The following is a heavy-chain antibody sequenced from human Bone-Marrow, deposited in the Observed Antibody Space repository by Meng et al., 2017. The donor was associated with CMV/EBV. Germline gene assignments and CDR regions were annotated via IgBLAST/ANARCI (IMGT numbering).Heavy chain of an antibody. V-gene: IGHV3-23*03. CDR2: IYSGGSST. CDR3: AKGSPVSSMDV. J-gene: IGHJ6*02. D-gene: IGHD2-8*01. CDR1: GFTFSSYS. Sequence: GESLKISCAASGFTFSSYSMNWVRQAPGKGLEWVSVIYSGGSSTYYADSVKGRFTISRDNSKNTLYLQMNSLRAEDTAVYYCAKGSPVSSMDVWGQGTTVTVSS.